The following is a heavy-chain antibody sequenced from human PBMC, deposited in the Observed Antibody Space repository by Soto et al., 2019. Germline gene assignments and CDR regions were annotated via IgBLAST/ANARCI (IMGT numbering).Heavy chain of an antibody. CDR3: VIGSSSGYFDHYAFDI. CDR1: GGTFSSYA. V-gene: IGHV1-69*01. Sequence: QVQLVQSGAEVKKPGSSVKVSCKASGGTFSSYAISWVRQAPGQGLEWMGGIIPIFGTANYAQKFQGRVTITADESTSTGYMELSSLRSEDTAVYYCVIGSSSGYFDHYAFDIWGQGTMVTVSS. CDR2: IIPIFGTA. J-gene: IGHJ3*02. D-gene: IGHD3-22*01.